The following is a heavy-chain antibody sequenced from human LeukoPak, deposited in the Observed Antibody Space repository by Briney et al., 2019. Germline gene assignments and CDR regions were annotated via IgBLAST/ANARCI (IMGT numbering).Heavy chain of an antibody. CDR3: ANLGFDY. J-gene: IGHJ4*02. CDR2: ISGSGAAT. D-gene: IGHD3-16*01. CDR1: GFTLGNYA. V-gene: IGHV3-43*02. Sequence: PGGPLRLSCATSGFTLGNYAMTWVRQAPGKGLEWVSTISGSGAATNYADSVKGRFTISRDNSKNSLYLQMNSLRTEDTALYYCANLGFDYWGQGTLVTVS.